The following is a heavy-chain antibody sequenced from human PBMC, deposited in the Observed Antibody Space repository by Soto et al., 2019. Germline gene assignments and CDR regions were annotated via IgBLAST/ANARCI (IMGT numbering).Heavy chain of an antibody. J-gene: IGHJ4*02. CDR1: GFSFGSFD. D-gene: IGHD3-9*01. CDR3: AKGVHTVYDMSFDS. CDR2: ISGSAGSK. V-gene: IGHV3-23*01. Sequence: EVQLLESGGGLVQPGGSLRLSCATSGFSFGSFDMSWVRQAPGKGLQWVSGISGSAGSKYYADSVKGRFTISRDYSTSTLYLQMNNLRDEDTAVYYCAKGVHTVYDMSFDSWGQGTLVTVSS.